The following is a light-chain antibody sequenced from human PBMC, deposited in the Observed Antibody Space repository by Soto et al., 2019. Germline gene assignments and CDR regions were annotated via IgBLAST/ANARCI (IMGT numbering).Light chain of an antibody. CDR2: KAS. V-gene: IGKV1-5*03. Sequence: DIQLTQSPSFLSASLGDRVTITCRASQGIGIYLAWYQQKPGKAPKLLIYKASSLESGVPSRFSGSGSGTEFTLTISSLQPDDFATYYCQQYNSFTWTFGQGTKVDI. J-gene: IGKJ1*01. CDR3: QQYNSFTWT. CDR1: QGIGIY.